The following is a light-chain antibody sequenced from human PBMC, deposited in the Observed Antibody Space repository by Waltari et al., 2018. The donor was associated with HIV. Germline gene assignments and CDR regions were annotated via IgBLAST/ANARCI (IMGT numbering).Light chain of an antibody. CDR1: SSNIGSHY. CDR2: RNN. V-gene: IGLV1-47*01. CDR3: AAWDNSLSVLVV. Sequence: QSVLTQTPSASGTPGQRVTIPCSGSSSNIGSHYVYWYQQLPGTAPKLLIYRNNQRPSGVPDRFSGSKSGTSASLAISGLRSEDEADYYCAAWDNSLSVLVVFGGGTKLTVL. J-gene: IGLJ2*01.